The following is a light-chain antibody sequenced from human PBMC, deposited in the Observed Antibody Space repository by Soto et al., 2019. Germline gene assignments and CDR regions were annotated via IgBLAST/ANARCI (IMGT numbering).Light chain of an antibody. CDR3: RSLAGSGTV. V-gene: IGLV2-23*01. Sequence: QSALTQPASVSGSPGQSITISCNGTSSDIGSYNLVSWYQQHQGKAPKLMIYEGSKRPSGVSNRFSGSKSGNTASLTISGLQAEDEADYYCRSLAGSGTVFGGGTKLTVL. J-gene: IGLJ2*01. CDR2: EGS. CDR1: SSDIGSYNL.